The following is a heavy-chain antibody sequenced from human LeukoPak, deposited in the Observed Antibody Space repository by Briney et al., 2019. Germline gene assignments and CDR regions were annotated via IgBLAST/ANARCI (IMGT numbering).Heavy chain of an antibody. CDR2: IYSGGST. Sequence: PGGSLRLSCAASGFTVSSSYMIWVRQAPGKGLEWVSVIYSGGSTYYADSVKGRFTISRDNSKDTLYLQMNSLRAEDTAVYYCARDRVTHGYSYGIPLYGMDVWGQGTTVTVSS. CDR1: GFTVSSSY. CDR3: ARDRVTHGYSYGIPLYGMDV. D-gene: IGHD5-18*01. J-gene: IGHJ6*02. V-gene: IGHV3-53*01.